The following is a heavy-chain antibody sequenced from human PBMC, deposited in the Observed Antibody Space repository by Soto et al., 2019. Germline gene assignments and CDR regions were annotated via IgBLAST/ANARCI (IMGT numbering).Heavy chain of an antibody. V-gene: IGHV3-23*01. CDR1: GFTFSSYA. D-gene: IGHD3-10*01. CDR2: ISGSGGNT. Sequence: EVQLLESGGGLVQPGGSLRLSCAASGFTFSSYAMSWVRQAPGKGLEWVSAISGSGGNTNYAQKLQGRVTMTTDTSTSTAYMELRSLRSDDTAVYYCARDSGWDYYYYGMDVWGQGTTVTVSS. J-gene: IGHJ6*02. CDR3: ARDSGWDYYYYGMDV.